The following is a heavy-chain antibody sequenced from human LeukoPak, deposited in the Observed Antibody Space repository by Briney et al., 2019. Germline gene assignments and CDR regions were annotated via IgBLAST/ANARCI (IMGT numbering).Heavy chain of an antibody. Sequence: SETLSLTCTVSGGSISSSSYYWGWIRQPPGQGLEWIGSIYYSGSTYYNPSLKSRVTISVDTSKNQFSLKLSSVTAADTAVYYCARHRSSSSSYYYYGMDVWGQGTTVTVSS. CDR1: GGSISSSSYY. D-gene: IGHD6-6*01. CDR2: IYYSGST. J-gene: IGHJ6*02. CDR3: ARHRSSSSSYYYYGMDV. V-gene: IGHV4-39*01.